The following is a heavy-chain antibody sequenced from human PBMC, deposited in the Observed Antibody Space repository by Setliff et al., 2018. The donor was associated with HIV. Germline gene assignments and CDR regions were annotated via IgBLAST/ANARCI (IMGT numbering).Heavy chain of an antibody. J-gene: IGHJ4*02. CDR1: GDTFTDYY. CDR2: INPNSGGT. Sequence: ASVKVSCKASGDTFTDYYFHWLRQAPGQGLEWMGRINPNSGGTNYAQKFRGRVTMTRDTSISTAYLELSRLGSDDTAVYYCAADNYNCNSFDSWGQGSLVTVSS. D-gene: IGHD3-3*01. CDR3: AADNYNCNSFDS. V-gene: IGHV1-2*06.